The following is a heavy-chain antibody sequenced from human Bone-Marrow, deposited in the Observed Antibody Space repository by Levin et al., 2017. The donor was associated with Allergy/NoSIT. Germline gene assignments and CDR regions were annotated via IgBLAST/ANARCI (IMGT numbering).Heavy chain of an antibody. V-gene: IGHV4-34*01. CDR1: GGSFSGFH. CDR2: INHIGST. CDR3: ARGQRRDIVVVPPVYAMDV. J-gene: IGHJ6*02. D-gene: IGHD2-2*01. Sequence: PSETLSLTCAVYGGSFSGFHWNWIRQPPGKGLEWIGEINHIGSTNYNPSLKSRVTISVDTSKNQISLKLTSVTAADTALYYCARGQRRDIVVVPPVYAMDVWGQGTTVTVSS.